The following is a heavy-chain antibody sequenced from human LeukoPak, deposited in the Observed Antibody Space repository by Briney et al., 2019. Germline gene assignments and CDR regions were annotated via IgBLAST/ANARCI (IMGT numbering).Heavy chain of an antibody. Sequence: ASVKVSCKASGYTFTGYYMHWVRQAPGQGLEWMGWINPNSGGTNYAQKVQGRVTMTRDTAISTAYMELSRLRSDDTAVYYCARDIVMVTYWFDPWGQGTLVTVSS. CDR1: GYTFTGYY. V-gene: IGHV1-2*02. D-gene: IGHD5-18*01. J-gene: IGHJ5*02. CDR3: ARDIVMVTYWFDP. CDR2: INPNSGGT.